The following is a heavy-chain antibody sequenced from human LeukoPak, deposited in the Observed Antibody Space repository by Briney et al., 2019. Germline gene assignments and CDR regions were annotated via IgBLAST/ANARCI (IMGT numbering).Heavy chain of an antibody. J-gene: IGHJ4*02. Sequence: SETLSLTCTVSGGSISSYYWSWIRQPPGKGLEWIGYIYYSGSTNYNPSLKSRVTMSVDTSKNQFSLRLSSVTAADTAAYFCARGRVMITFGGVITDWGQGTLVTVSS. CDR2: IYYSGST. CDR3: ARGRVMITFGGVITD. V-gene: IGHV4-59*12. CDR1: GGSISSYY. D-gene: IGHD3-16*02.